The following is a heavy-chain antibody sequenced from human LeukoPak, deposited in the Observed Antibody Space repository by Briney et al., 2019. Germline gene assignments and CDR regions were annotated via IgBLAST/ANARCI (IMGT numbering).Heavy chain of an antibody. CDR3: ASGANYYYYGMDV. Sequence: PSETLSLTCAVYGGSFSGYYWSWIRQPPGKGLEWIGEINHSGSTNYNPSLKSRVTISVDTSKNQFSLKLSSVTAADTAVYYCASGANYYYYGMDVWGQGTTVTVSS. V-gene: IGHV4-34*01. CDR1: GGSFSGYY. CDR2: INHSGST. J-gene: IGHJ6*02.